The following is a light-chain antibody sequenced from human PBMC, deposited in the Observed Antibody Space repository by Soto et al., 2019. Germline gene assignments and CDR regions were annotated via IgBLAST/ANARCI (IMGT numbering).Light chain of an antibody. CDR1: SGHNSYA. V-gene: IGLV4-69*01. Sequence: QSVLTQPPSASASLGASVKLTCTLSSGHNSYAIAWHQQQPEKGPRYLMKLNSDGSHSKGDGIPDRFSGSSSGAERYLTISSLQSEDGADYYCQTWSTDIRVFGGGTKLTVL. CDR3: QTWSTDIRV. CDR2: LNSDGSH. J-gene: IGLJ3*02.